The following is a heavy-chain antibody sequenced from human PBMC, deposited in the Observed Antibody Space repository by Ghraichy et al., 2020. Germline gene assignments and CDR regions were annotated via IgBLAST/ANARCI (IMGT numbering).Heavy chain of an antibody. Sequence: GGSLRLSCVASGFTFSNAWMSWVCQAPGKGLDWIGRIKSKTDGGTTDYAAPVKGRFTISRDDSGNTLFLQMNSLKSEDTAVYYCTTGGRDDYPRGTAYWGQGILVTVSS. D-gene: IGHD5-24*01. CDR1: GFTFSNAW. CDR3: TTGGRDDYPRGTAY. J-gene: IGHJ4*02. CDR2: IKSKTDGGTT. V-gene: IGHV3-15*01.